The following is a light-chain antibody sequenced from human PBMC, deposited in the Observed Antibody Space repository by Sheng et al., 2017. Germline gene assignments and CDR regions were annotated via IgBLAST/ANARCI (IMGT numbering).Light chain of an antibody. CDR1: ESVAGN. J-gene: IGKJ2*01. V-gene: IGKV3-15*01. CDR2: AAS. Sequence: KVMTQSPATLSASPGERVTLSCRASESVAGNLAWYQQRPGQAPRLLIYAASTRAIDIPARFSGSGSGTEFTLTISSLQSEDFALYYCQQYNDWPLYTFGQGTKLQI. CDR3: QQYNDWPLYT.